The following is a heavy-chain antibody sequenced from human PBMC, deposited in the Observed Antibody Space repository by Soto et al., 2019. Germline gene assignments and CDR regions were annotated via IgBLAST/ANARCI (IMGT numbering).Heavy chain of an antibody. V-gene: IGHV3-33*01. J-gene: IGHJ6*03. CDR1: GFTFSSYG. Sequence: GGSLRLSCAAPGFTFSSYGMHWVRQAPGKGLEWVAVIWYDGSNKYYADSVKGRFTISRDNSKNTLYLQMNSLRAEDTAVYYCARGTHDYTPYYYYYMDVWGKGTTVTVSS. CDR2: IWYDGSNK. CDR3: ARGTHDYTPYYYYYMDV. D-gene: IGHD4-4*01.